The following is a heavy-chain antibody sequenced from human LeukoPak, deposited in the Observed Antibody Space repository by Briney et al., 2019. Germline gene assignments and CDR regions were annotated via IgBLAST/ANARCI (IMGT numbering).Heavy chain of an antibody. D-gene: IGHD6-13*01. V-gene: IGHV4-28*01. J-gene: IGHJ1*01. CDR1: GYSISSSNW. CDR3: ASRMYGSSGRYFHH. Sequence: SETLSLTCGVSGYSISSSNWWGWIRQPSGKGLEWIGYIHYSGSAYYNPSLKSRVTMSVDTSKNQFSLKLNSVTAVDTAVYYCASRMYGSSGRYFHHWGQGTLVTVSS. CDR2: IHYSGSA.